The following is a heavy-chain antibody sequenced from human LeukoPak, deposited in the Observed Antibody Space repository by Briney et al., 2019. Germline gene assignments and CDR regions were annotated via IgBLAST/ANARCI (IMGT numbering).Heavy chain of an antibody. CDR2: LKSKTDGWTT. V-gene: IGHV3-15*01. CDR3: TTGKYGDYYFDN. CDR1: GFTFSNAW. J-gene: IGHJ4*02. Sequence: GASLRLSCAASGFTFSNAWMSCVRQPPGKGLECVGRLKSKTDGWTTDYAAPVKGRFNISSDDSKITLYLQMNSLKTEDTAVYYCTTGKYGDYYFDNWGQGTLVIVFS. D-gene: IGHD4-17*01.